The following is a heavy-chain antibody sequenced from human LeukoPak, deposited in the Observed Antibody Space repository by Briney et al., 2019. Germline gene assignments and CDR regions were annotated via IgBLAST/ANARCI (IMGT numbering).Heavy chain of an antibody. D-gene: IGHD4-17*01. CDR1: GFTFSSYG. V-gene: IGHV3-23*01. CDR2: NSGSGGST. Sequence: PGRSLRLSCAASGFTFSSYGMHWVRQAPGKGLEWVSANSGSGGSTYYADSVKGRFTISRDNSKNTLYLQMNSLRAEDTAVYYCAKDPRVTTVNAFDIWGQGTMVTVSS. J-gene: IGHJ3*02. CDR3: AKDPRVTTVNAFDI.